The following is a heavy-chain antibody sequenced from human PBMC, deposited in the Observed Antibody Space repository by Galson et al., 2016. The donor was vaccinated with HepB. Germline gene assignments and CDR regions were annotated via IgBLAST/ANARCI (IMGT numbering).Heavy chain of an antibody. CDR3: AREGRTGTSSYMGY. CDR1: GFTLSSHS. CDR2: ISWNSDYI. D-gene: IGHD2-2*01. V-gene: IGHV3-9*01. J-gene: IGHJ4*02. Sequence: SLRLSCAASGFTLSSHSMNWVRQAPGKGLEWVSGISWNSDYIGYAESVKGRFTISRDNAKNSLYLQMNSLRPADTAFYYCAREGRTGTSSYMGYWGQGTLVTVSS.